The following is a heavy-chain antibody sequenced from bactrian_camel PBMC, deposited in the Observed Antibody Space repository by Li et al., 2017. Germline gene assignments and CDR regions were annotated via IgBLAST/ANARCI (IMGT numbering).Heavy chain of an antibody. CDR1: GFRFMVSC. CDR3: AAVNRRYTRYPPLTKDEYAY. Sequence: HVQLVESGGGSVQAGGSLRLSCDTSGFRFMVSCMAWFRQAPGQEREGVAGIDPSGRARYKDSVKGRFTISKDNAGNTLYLQMNTLKPEDTAMYYCAAVNRRYTRYPPLTKDEYAYWGRGTQVTVS. J-gene: IGHJ4*01. D-gene: IGHD3*01. V-gene: IGHV3S53*01. CDR2: IDPSGRA.